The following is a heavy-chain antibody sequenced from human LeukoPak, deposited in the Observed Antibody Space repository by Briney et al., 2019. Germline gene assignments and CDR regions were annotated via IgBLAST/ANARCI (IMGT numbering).Heavy chain of an antibody. CDR3: AREATADILTGYYTSPHFDY. Sequence: SETLSLTCTVSGGSISTYYWSWIRQPPGKGLEWIAYIYYSGSTNYNPSLKSRVTMSVDTSKNQFSLKLSSVTAADTAVYYCAREATADILTGYYTSPHFDYWGQGTLVTVSS. J-gene: IGHJ4*02. CDR2: IYYSGST. CDR1: GGSISTYY. D-gene: IGHD3-9*01. V-gene: IGHV4-59*12.